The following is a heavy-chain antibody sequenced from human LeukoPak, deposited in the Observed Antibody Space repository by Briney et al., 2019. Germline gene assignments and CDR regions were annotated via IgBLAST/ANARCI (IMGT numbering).Heavy chain of an antibody. D-gene: IGHD3-10*01. Sequence: GGSLRLFCTASGFTFEDYYLTWIRQAPGKGLDWVAYISSSGTATYYPDSVKGRFTISRDNAKNSLYLQMDSLKAEDTAMYYCARPARSGIYYPDAFENWGQGTMVTVSS. J-gene: IGHJ3*02. CDR2: ISSSGTAT. CDR1: GFTFEDYY. CDR3: ARPARSGIYYPDAFEN. V-gene: IGHV3-11*04.